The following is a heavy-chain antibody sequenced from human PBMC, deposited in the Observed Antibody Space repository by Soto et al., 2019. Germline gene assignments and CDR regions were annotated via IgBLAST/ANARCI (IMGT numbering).Heavy chain of an antibody. D-gene: IGHD6-13*01. CDR1: GFTFDDYA. CDR3: VKDESINWYSGHFRH. CDR2: INWNSGSI. Sequence: EVQLVESGGGLVQPGRSLRLSCAASGFTFDDYAMHWVRQVPGKGLEWVSGINWNSGSIGYADSVKGRFAISRDNAKNPLNLQMNSLRAEDTAFYYCVKDESINWYSGHFRHWGQGTLVTVSS. V-gene: IGHV3-9*01. J-gene: IGHJ1*01.